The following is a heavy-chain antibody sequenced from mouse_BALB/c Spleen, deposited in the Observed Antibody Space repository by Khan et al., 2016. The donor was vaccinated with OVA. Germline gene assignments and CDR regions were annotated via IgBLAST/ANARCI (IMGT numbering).Heavy chain of an antibody. CDR3: ARVDYGYGFAY. Sequence: EVELVESGGGLVEPGGSLRLSCATSGFTFSDYYMSWVRQPPGKALEWLGFIRKKASGYTTEYSASVKGRFTISRDTSQSLLYLQMNSLRAEDSATTDCARVDYGYGFAYWGQGTLVTVSA. V-gene: IGHV7-3*02. CDR2: IRKKASGYTT. J-gene: IGHJ3*01. CDR1: GFTFSDYY. D-gene: IGHD1-2*01.